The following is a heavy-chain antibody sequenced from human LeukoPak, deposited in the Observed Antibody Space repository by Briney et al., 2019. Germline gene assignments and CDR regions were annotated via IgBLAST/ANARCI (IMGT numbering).Heavy chain of an antibody. D-gene: IGHD3-10*01. Sequence: SETLSLTCTVSGGSISSYYWSWIRQPPGKGLEWIGYIYYSGSTNYNPSLKSRVTISVDTSKNQFSLKLSSVTAADTAVYYCARALGSGYSKFDPWGQGTLVTVSS. CDR2: IYYSGST. J-gene: IGHJ5*02. V-gene: IGHV4-59*12. CDR3: ARALGSGYSKFDP. CDR1: GGSISSYY.